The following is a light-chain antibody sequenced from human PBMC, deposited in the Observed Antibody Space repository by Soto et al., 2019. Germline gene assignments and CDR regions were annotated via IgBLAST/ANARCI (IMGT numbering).Light chain of an antibody. CDR2: HAT. V-gene: IGKV1-5*01. Sequence: DLQMSQSPSTLSASFGDSVTIXXRASQSISGWLSWYQQKPGKAPKLLIYHATSLESVVPSRFSSSGSGTEFTLTISSLQPDEFATYYCQHYDSHGTFGQGTNVEIK. J-gene: IGKJ1*01. CDR3: QHYDSHGT. CDR1: QSISGW.